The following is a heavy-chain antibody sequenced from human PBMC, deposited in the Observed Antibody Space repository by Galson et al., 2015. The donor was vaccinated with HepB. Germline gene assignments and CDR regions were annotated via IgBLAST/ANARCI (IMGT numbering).Heavy chain of an antibody. D-gene: IGHD6-19*01. V-gene: IGHV3-7*04. Sequence: SLRLSCAASGFTFTSHWMTWVRQAPGKGLEWVANIKQDGSEKYYVDSVKGRFTISRDNAKNSLYLQMNSPRAEDTAVYYCARGPHIAVTGKKRLDFWGQGTLVTVSS. CDR2: IKQDGSEK. CDR1: GFTFTSHW. J-gene: IGHJ4*02. CDR3: ARGPHIAVTGKKRLDF.